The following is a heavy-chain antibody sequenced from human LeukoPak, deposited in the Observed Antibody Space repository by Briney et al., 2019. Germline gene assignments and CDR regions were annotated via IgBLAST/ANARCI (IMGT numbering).Heavy chain of an antibody. V-gene: IGHV3-30*02. J-gene: IGHJ3*02. Sequence: GGSLRLSRAPPGFTFSSYGMHWVPQAPGKGLGWGAFIRYDGSNKYYADSVKGRFTISRDNSKNTLYLQMNSLRAEDTAVYYCAKDSVNRLVEYAFDIWGQGTMVTVSS. CDR2: IRYDGSNK. D-gene: IGHD5/OR15-5a*01. CDR1: GFTFSSYG. CDR3: AKDSVNRLVEYAFDI.